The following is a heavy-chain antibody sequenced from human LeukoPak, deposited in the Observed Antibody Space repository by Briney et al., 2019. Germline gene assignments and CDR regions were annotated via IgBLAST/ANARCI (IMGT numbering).Heavy chain of an antibody. D-gene: IGHD3-10*01. V-gene: IGHV4-59*08. CDR2: IYYSGST. CDR3: ATMGGLLDDNWFDP. J-gene: IGHJ5*02. CDR1: GGPISSYY. Sequence: SETLSLTCTVSGGPISSYYWSWIRQPPGKGLEWIGYIYYSGSTNYNPSLKSRVTISVDTSKNQFSLKLSSVTAADTAVYYCATMGGLLDDNWFDPWGQGTLVTVSS.